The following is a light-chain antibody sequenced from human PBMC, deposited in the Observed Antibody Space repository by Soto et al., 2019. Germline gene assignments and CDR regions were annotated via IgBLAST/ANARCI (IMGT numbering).Light chain of an antibody. J-gene: IGKJ1*01. Sequence: TQSPGALSLSPGERVTLSCIASQSISDTLAWYQQNPGQAPRLLTHGASTRATGFPARFSGSGSGTDFTLTISSLQSENFALYYCQQYYNWPWTFGQGTKVDTK. V-gene: IGKV3-15*01. CDR3: QQYYNWPWT. CDR1: QSISDT. CDR2: GAS.